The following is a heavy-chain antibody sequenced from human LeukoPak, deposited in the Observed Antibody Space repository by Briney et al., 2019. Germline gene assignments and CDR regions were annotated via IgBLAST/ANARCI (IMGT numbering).Heavy chain of an antibody. D-gene: IGHD2/OR15-2a*01. Sequence: GGSLRLSCAASGSYWMHWVRQAQGKGLVWVSHINSDGSWTSYADSVKGRFTISKDNAKNTVYLQMNNLRAEDTAVYYCVSFYETYWGRGTLVTVSS. CDR3: VSFYETY. V-gene: IGHV3-74*01. J-gene: IGHJ4*02. CDR1: GSYW. CDR2: INSDGSWT.